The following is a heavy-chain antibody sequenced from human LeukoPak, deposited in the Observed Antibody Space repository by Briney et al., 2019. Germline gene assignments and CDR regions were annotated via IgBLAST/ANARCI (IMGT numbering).Heavy chain of an antibody. CDR2: ISNRGDII. V-gene: IGHV3-11*01. CDR1: GFTFSDYY. J-gene: IGHJ3*02. Sequence: GGSLRLSCAASGFTFSDYYMSWIRQAPGKGLEWVSYISNRGDIIEYADSVRGRFTISRDNAKNSLSLQMHSLRVEDTATYYCAREHLGVSAFDIWGQGTMVTVSS. CDR3: AREHLGVSAFDI. D-gene: IGHD3-3*01.